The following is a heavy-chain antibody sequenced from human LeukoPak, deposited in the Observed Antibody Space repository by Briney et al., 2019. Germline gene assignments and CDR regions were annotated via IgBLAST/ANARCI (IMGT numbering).Heavy chain of an antibody. CDR1: GGSISSGGYY. CDR2: IYYSGST. Sequence: SETLSLTCTVSGGSISSGGYYWRWMRQHPGKGLEWIGYIYYSGSTYYNPSLKSRVTISIDTSKSQFSLKLSSVTAADTAVYDCAREIGRSPTWFDPWGQGTLVTVSS. V-gene: IGHV4-31*03. CDR3: AREIGRSPTWFDP. D-gene: IGHD2-21*01. J-gene: IGHJ5*02.